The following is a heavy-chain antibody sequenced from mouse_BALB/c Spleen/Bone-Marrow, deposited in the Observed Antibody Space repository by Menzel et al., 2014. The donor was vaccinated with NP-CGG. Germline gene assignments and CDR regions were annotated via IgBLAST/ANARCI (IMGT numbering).Heavy chain of an antibody. V-gene: IGHV1S81*02. CDR2: MDPNTGRT. D-gene: IGHD2-2*01. CDR1: GYTFTSYW. Sequence: QVQLQQSGAELVKPGASVKLSCKASGYTFTSYWMHWVKQRPGQGLEWIGEMDPNTGRTDYNKKFKSQVSLTVDKSSSTAYMHLSSLTSEDSAVYYCARINGYDYWGQGTTLTVS. CDR3: ARINGYDY. J-gene: IGHJ2*01.